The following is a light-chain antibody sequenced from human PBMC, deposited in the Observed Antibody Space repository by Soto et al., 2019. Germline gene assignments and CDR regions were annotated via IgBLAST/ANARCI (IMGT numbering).Light chain of an antibody. CDR3: QQYGSPSWT. V-gene: IGKV3-20*01. CDR2: GAS. J-gene: IGKJ1*01. CDR1: QSVSSN. Sequence: VMTQSPATLSLSPGERATLSCRASQSVSSNLAWYQQKPGQAPRLLIYGASSRATGIPDRFSGSGSGTDFTLTISRLEPEDFAVYYCQQYGSPSWTFGQGTKVDIK.